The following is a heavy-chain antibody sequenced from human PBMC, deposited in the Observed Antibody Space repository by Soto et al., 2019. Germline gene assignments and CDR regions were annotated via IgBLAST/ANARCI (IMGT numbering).Heavy chain of an antibody. V-gene: IGHV3-30*18. CDR1: GLTFSTYG. CDR2: ISYDGKEK. D-gene: IGHD4-17*01. J-gene: IGHJ4*01. Sequence: GGSLRLSCAASGLTFSTYGMHWVRQAPGKGLEWVAVISYDGKEKYYTDSVKGRFTISRDNSKNTLDLQMNSLRVEDTAVYYCAKESTVRTAREIDYWGHGTLVTVSS. CDR3: AKESTVRTAREIDY.